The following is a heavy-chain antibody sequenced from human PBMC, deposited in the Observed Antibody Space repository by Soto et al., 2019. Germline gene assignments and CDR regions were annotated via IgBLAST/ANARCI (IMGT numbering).Heavy chain of an antibody. CDR3: ARGCSPDIVVVPAAIRFDP. D-gene: IGHD2-2*02. V-gene: IGHV4-34*01. Sequence: SETLSLTCAVYGGSFSGYYWSWIRQPPGKGLEWIGEINHSGSTNYNPSLKSRDTISVDTSKNQFSLKLSSVTAADTAVYYCARGCSPDIVVVPAAIRFDPWGQGTLVTVSS. J-gene: IGHJ5*02. CDR1: GGSFSGYY. CDR2: INHSGST.